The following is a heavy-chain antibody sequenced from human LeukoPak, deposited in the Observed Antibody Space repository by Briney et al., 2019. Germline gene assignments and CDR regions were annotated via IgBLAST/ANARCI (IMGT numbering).Heavy chain of an antibody. D-gene: IGHD3-3*01. V-gene: IGHV4-61*02. Sequence: SETLSLTCTVSARSLSSGCYYWSWLRQPAGKGLEWFGRIYTSGSTNYNPSLKSRVTLSVDTSKNQFSLKLSSVTAADTAVYYCARASYDFWSGSYPPGYMDVWGKGTTVTVSS. CDR2: IYTSGST. CDR3: ARASYDFWSGSYPPGYMDV. J-gene: IGHJ6*03. CDR1: ARSLSSGCYY.